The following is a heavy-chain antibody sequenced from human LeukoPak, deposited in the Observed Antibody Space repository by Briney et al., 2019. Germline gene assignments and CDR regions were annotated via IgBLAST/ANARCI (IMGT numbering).Heavy chain of an antibody. CDR2: IYHTEKT. V-gene: IGHV4/OR15-8*02. CDR3: ARNGPTAAGAFDI. J-gene: IGHJ3*02. Sequence: SGTLSLTCGVSGGSIITSNWWTWVRQPPGKGLEWIGEIYHTEKTNYNPSLKSRVTISLDKSKNQFSLKLTSVAAADTAVYYCARNGPTAAGAFDIWGQGTTVIVSS. D-gene: IGHD6-13*01. CDR1: GGSIITSNW.